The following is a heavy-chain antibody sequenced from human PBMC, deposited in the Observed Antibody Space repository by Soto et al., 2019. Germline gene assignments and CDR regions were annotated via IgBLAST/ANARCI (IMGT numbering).Heavy chain of an antibody. CDR2: IIPIFGTA. V-gene: IGHV1-69*01. J-gene: IGHJ4*02. D-gene: IGHD3-10*01. CDR1: GGTFSSYA. CDR3: ARYGSGTAFDY. Sequence: QVQLVQSGAEVKKPGSSVKVSCKASGGTFSSYAISWVRQTPGQGLEWMGGIIPIFGTANYAQKFQGRVTITADESTSTAHMELSSLRSEDTAVYYCARYGSGTAFDYWGQGTLVTVSS.